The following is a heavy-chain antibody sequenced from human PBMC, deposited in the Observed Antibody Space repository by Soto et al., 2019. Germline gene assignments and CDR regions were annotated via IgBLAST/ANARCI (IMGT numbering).Heavy chain of an antibody. D-gene: IGHD6-25*01. V-gene: IGHV5-51*01. J-gene: IGHJ4*02. CDR1: GYSFTSYW. CDR3: ARVDSSGCSEY. CDR2: IYPGDSDT. Sequence: GESLKISCKGSGYSFTSYWIGWVRQMPGKGLECMGFIYPGDSDTTYSPSFQGHATISADKYSSTAYLQWSSLKASDTAMYYCARVDSSGCSEYWGQGTLVTVSS.